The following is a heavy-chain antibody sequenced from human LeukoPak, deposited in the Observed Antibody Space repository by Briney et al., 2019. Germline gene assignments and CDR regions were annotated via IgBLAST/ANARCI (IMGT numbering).Heavy chain of an antibody. CDR1: GFTFDNYR. J-gene: IGHJ4*02. CDR3: TKRVKYGGTWDHFAD. Sequence: GGPLRLSCAASGFTFDNYRMSWVRQAPGKGLEWVLTVNADGGNTYYADSVKVLFTISRDNSKSTLILQMNSLRVEDTALYYCTKRVKYGGTWDHFADWGQGTLVTVSS. CDR2: VNADGGNT. V-gene: IGHV3-23*01. D-gene: IGHD1-26*01.